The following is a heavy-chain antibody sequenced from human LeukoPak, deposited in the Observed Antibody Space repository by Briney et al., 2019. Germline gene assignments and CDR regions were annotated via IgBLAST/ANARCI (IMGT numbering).Heavy chain of an antibody. J-gene: IGHJ1*01. CDR2: ISRSSSYI. CDR1: GFTFSSYS. CDR3: ARDMTTVISKYFQH. V-gene: IGHV3-21*01. D-gene: IGHD4-17*01. Sequence: TGGSLRLSCAASGFTFSSYSMNWVRQVPGRGLEWVSSISRSSSYIYYADSVKGRFTISRDNAENSLYLQMNSLRAEDTAVYYCARDMTTVISKYFQHWGQGTLVTVSS.